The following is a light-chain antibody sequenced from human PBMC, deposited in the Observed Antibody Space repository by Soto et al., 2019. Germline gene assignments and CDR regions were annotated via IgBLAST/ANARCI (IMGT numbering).Light chain of an antibody. CDR2: DAS. Sequence: ELVMTPPPATPSVSHGESAPISCRASQSVSSNLAWHQQKPGQAPRILMYDASTRATGISARFSGSGSGTEFTLTISSLQSEDFAVYYCQQYHNWPITFGQGTRLEI. V-gene: IGKV3-15*01. CDR1: QSVSSN. CDR3: QQYHNWPIT. J-gene: IGKJ5*01.